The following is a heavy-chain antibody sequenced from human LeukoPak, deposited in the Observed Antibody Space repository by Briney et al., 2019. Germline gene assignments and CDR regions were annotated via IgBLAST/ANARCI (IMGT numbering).Heavy chain of an antibody. V-gene: IGHV3-23*01. CDR3: AKDVRSGSSYLDC. CDR1: GFTFSSYA. Sequence: PGGSLRLSCAASGFTFSSYAMSWVRQAPGKGLEWVSAVSGSGGSTYYADSVKGRFTISRDNSKNTLYLQMNSLRAEDTAVYYCAKDVRSGSSYLDCWGQGTLVTVSS. D-gene: IGHD1-26*01. J-gene: IGHJ4*02. CDR2: VSGSGGST.